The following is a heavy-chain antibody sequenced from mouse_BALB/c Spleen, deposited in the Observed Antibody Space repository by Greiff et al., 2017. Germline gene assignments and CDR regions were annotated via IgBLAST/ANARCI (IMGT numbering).Heavy chain of an antibody. J-gene: IGHJ2*01. D-gene: IGHD4-1*02. V-gene: IGHV1S81*02. CDR1: GYTFTSYW. CDR2: INPSNGRT. CDR3: ARCQLGPFFFDY. Sequence: QVQLQQPGAELVKPGASVKLSCKASGYTFTSYWMHWVKQRPGQGLEWIGEINPSNGRTNYNQKFKDKATLTADKSSSTAYMQLSSLTSEDSAVYYCARCQLGPFFFDYWGQGTTLTVSS.